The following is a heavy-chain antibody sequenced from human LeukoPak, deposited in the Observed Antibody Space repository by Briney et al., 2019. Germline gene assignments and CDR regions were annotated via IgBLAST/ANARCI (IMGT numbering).Heavy chain of an antibody. V-gene: IGHV3-7*03. Sequence: TGGSLRLSCAASGFNFSSEYMTWVRQAPGKGLEWVANINQDGSEKYYVGSVKGRFTISRDNAKSSVYLQMNSLRAEDTAVYYCAKGSAYGSGSYYIPYWGQGTLVTVSS. CDR1: GFNFSSEY. CDR2: INQDGSEK. J-gene: IGHJ4*02. CDR3: AKGSAYGSGSYYIPY. D-gene: IGHD3-10*01.